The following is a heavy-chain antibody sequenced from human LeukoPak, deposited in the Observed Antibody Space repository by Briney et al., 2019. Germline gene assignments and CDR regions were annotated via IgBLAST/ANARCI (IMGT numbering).Heavy chain of an antibody. CDR2: IASSGSTI. Sequence: PGGSLRLSCVASGFSFSSYTMDWVRQAPGKGLEWVSYIASSGSTIYYADSVKGRFSISRDNAKNSLYLQMNSLRAEDTAVYYCANSWIQLWPRLDYWGQGTLVTVSS. D-gene: IGHD5-18*01. CDR1: GFSFSSYT. CDR3: ANSWIQLWPRLDY. J-gene: IGHJ4*02. V-gene: IGHV3-48*04.